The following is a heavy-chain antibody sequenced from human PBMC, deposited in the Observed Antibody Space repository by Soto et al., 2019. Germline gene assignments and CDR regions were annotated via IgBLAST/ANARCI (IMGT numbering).Heavy chain of an antibody. CDR2: FYYSGST. V-gene: IGHV4-59*08. CDR1: GASFSSTS. D-gene: IGHD6-13*01. CDR3: ARHPPGIAAGVSSLWQKRDYYYYYYMDV. J-gene: IGHJ6*03. Sequence: QLNRQDSGPGRWRLSETWSPTSPVSGASFSSTSWSWSRQPPGMGLGWMGNFYYSGSTTSNPSLKSRVTISVDTSKNQLSLKLNSVIAADTAVYYCARHPPGIAAGVSSLWQKRDYYYYYYMDVWGKGTTVTVSS.